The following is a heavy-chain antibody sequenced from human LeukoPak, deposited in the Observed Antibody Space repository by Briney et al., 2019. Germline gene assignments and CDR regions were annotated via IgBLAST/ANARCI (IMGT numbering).Heavy chain of an antibody. D-gene: IGHD3-10*01. CDR2: IYYSGST. CDR1: GGSISSSSYY. V-gene: IGHV4-39*01. Sequence: KASETLSLTCTVSGGSISSSSYYWGWIRQPPGKGLEWIGSIYYSGSTYYNPSLKSRVTISVDTSKNQFSLKLSSVTAADTAVYYCARHAPLTYYYGSGSYPFDYWGQGTLVTDSS. J-gene: IGHJ4*02. CDR3: ARHAPLTYYYGSGSYPFDY.